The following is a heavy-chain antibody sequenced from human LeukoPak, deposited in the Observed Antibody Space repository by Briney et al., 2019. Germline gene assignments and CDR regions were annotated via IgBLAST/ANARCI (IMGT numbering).Heavy chain of an antibody. D-gene: IGHD4-23*01. V-gene: IGHV3-48*04. CDR1: GFTFSTYA. J-gene: IGHJ4*02. CDR3: ARGTVVH. Sequence: PGGSLRLSCAASGFTFSTYAMTWVRQAPGKGLEWVSYISSSSSTIYYADSVKGRFTISRDNAKNSLYLQMNSLRAEDTAVYYCARGTVVHWGQGTLVTVSS. CDR2: ISSSSSTI.